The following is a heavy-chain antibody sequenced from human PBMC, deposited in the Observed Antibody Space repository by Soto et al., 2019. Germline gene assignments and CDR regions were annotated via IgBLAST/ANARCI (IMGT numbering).Heavy chain of an antibody. CDR1: GGSISSSSYY. CDR2: IYYSGTT. CDR3: ARPKPTFYYGSGSYYFDY. V-gene: IGHV4-39*01. D-gene: IGHD3-10*01. Sequence: PSETLSLTCTVSGGSISSSSYYWGWIRQPPGKGLEWIGTIYYSGTTYYNPSLKSRVTISLDTSKNQFSLKLSSVTAADTAVYYCARPKPTFYYGSGSYYFDYWGQGTLVTVSS. J-gene: IGHJ4*02.